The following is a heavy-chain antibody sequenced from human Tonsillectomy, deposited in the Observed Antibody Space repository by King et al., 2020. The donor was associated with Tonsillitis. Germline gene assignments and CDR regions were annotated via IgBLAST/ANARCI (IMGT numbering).Heavy chain of an antibody. CDR3: AKYTTEGYFDY. CDR1: GFTFSSYA. D-gene: IGHD4-17*01. J-gene: IGHJ4*02. CDR2: IYSGGSST. Sequence: VQLVESGGGLVQPGGSLRLSCAASGFTFSSYAMSWVRQAPGKGLEWVSVIYSGGSSTNYADSVKGRFTISRDNSKTTLYLKMNSLRAEDTAVYYCAKYTTEGYFDYWGQGTLVTVSS. V-gene: IGHV3-23*03.